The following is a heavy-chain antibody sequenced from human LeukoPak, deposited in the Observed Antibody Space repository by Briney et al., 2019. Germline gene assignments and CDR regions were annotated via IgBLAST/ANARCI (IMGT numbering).Heavy chain of an antibody. D-gene: IGHD3-10*01. Sequence: PSETLSLTSTASGDSISSNNYYWAWLRPPPGRGLGWIGSFHYGGSTYYNSPLKRGITMSVDTSKNQFSLKLGSVTAADTAVYYCARCEGYYVSGSYYKTFDYWGKGTLVTVSS. CDR3: ARCEGYYVSGSYYKTFDY. J-gene: IGHJ4*02. V-gene: IGHV4-39*07. CDR1: GDSISSNNYY. CDR2: FHYGGST.